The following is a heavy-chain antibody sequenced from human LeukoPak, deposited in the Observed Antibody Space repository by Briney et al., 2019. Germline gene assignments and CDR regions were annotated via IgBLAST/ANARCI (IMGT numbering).Heavy chain of an antibody. CDR3: AKDCGGDCYHFDY. CDR1: GFTFNTYV. Sequence: PGGSLRLSCAASGFTFNTYVMSWVRQAPGEGLEWVSTISGSGDTTYYADSVKGRFTISRDNSQNTLYLQMHSLRVEDTAVYYCAKDCGGDCYHFDYWGQGTLVTVSS. CDR2: ISGSGDTT. J-gene: IGHJ4*02. V-gene: IGHV3-23*01. D-gene: IGHD2-21*02.